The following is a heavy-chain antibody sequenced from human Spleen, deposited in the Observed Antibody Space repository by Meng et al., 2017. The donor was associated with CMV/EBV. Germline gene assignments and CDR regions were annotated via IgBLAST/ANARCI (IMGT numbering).Heavy chain of an antibody. CDR2: TGTHGDS. CDR3: AAGSQTYYDFWSGYHEAYYGMDV. V-gene: IGHV3-13*01. D-gene: IGHD3-3*01. J-gene: IGHJ6*02. Sequence: GGSLRLSCAASGFTFSTYDMHWVRQATGKGLEWVSATGTHGDSYYADSVKGRFTVSREDAKNSFYLQMNGLRAEDTAVYYCAAGSQTYYDFWSGYHEAYYGMDVWGPGTTVTVSS. CDR1: GFTFSTYD.